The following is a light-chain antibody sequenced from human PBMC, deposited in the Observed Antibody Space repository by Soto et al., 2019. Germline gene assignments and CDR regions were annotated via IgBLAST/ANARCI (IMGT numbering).Light chain of an antibody. CDR2: GAS. CDR3: QQSHSTPLT. CDR1: LRISKY. Sequence: DIKLTQSPSSLSASLGDRVTITCRASLRISKYLNWYQQKPGKAPKLLIYGASTLQSGVPSSFSGSGSGTDFTLTITNLQPEDSATYFCQQSHSTPLTFGGGT. V-gene: IGKV1-39*01. J-gene: IGKJ4*01.